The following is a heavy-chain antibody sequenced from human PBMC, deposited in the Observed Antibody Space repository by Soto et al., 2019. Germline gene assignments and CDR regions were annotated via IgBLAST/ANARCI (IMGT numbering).Heavy chain of an antibody. D-gene: IGHD4-17*01. V-gene: IGHV3-30-3*01. CDR3: ARDALRLYNQKKVPRYYGMDV. CDR1: GFTFSSYA. Sequence: GGSLRLSCAASGFTFSSYAMHWVRQAPGKGLEWVAVISYDGSNKYYADSVKGRFTISRDNSKNTLYLQMNSLRAEDTAVYYCARDALRLYNQKKVPRYYGMDVRGQGATVPVS. J-gene: IGHJ6*02. CDR2: ISYDGSNK.